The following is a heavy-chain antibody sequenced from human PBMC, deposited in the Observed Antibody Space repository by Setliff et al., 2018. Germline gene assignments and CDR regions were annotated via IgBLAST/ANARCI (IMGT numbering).Heavy chain of an antibody. J-gene: IGHJ6*03. CDR2: INQDGSEK. CDR1: EFTFSNYW. D-gene: IGHD6-19*01. Sequence: GGSLRLSCAASEFTFSNYWMSWVRQAPGKGLEWVANINQDGSEKYYVDSVKGRFTISRDNARNSLYLQMSSLRAEDTAVYYCARGEASDTLSSGWGDYYYYYYMDVWGKGTTVTVSS. V-gene: IGHV3-7*03. CDR3: ARGEASDTLSSGWGDYYYYYYMDV.